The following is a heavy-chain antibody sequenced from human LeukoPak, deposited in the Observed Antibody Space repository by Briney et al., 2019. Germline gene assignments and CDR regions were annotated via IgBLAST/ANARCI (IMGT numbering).Heavy chain of an antibody. J-gene: IGHJ4*02. CDR1: GVSITSGGSY. D-gene: IGHD2-15*01. CDR3: ATRPPSARGYFPYFVF. CDR2: ISYTGDT. Sequence: SETLSLTCSVSGVSITSGGSYWNWIRQHPGKGLEWIVFISYTGDTYYNPSLRGCITISVNTSKNQFSLTLSSMTAAGTAVYFCATRPPSARGYFPYFVFWGQGTLVSVSS. V-gene: IGHV4-31*03.